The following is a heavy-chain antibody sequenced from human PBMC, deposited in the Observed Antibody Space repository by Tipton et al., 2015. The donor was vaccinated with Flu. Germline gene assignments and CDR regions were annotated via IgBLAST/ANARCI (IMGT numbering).Heavy chain of an antibody. V-gene: IGHV4-59*01. D-gene: IGHD3-22*01. J-gene: IGHJ4*02. CDR2: MYYSGST. CDR1: GDSISSYY. Sequence: TLSLTCTVSGDSISSYYWSWIRQPPGKGLEWIGYMYYSGSTKYNPSLKSRVTISIDTSKNQFSLKLTSVTAADTAEYYCARDLKWSSAYYNPFGYWGQGTLVTVSS. CDR3: ARDLKWSSAYYNPFGY.